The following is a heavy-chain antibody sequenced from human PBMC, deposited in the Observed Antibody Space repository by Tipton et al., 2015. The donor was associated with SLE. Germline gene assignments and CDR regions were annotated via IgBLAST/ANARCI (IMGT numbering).Heavy chain of an antibody. CDR3: ARAGTDDDFGVFDY. CDR1: GGSISSSSYY. Sequence: TLSLTCSVSGGSISSSSYYWGWIRQPPGKGLEWIGSLYYSGNTYYNPTLKSRVTISGDTSKNQFSLKLTSVTAADTAMYYCARAGTDDDFGVFDYWGQGTLVTVAS. CDR2: LYYSGNT. D-gene: IGHD3-16*01. J-gene: IGHJ4*02. V-gene: IGHV4-39*07.